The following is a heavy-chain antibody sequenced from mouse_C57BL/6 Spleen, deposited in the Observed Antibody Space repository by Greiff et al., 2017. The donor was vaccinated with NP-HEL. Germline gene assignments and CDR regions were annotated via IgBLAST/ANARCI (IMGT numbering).Heavy chain of an antibody. D-gene: IGHD2-1*01. CDR2: IYPGDGDT. CDR1: GYAFSSSW. J-gene: IGHJ2*01. CDR3: AYGNYFDY. Sequence: VQLQQSGPELVKPGASVKISCKASGYAFSSSWMNWVKQRPGKGLEWIGRIYPGDGDTNYNGKFKGKATLTADKSSSTAYMQLSSLTSEDSAVYFCAYGNYFDYWGQGTTLTVSS. V-gene: IGHV1-82*01.